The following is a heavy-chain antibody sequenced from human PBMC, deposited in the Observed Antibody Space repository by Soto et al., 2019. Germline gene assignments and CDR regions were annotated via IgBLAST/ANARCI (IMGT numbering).Heavy chain of an antibody. CDR2: ISTSGATR. CDR1: GFTFSTDT. V-gene: IGHV3-48*02. D-gene: IGHD3-3*01. J-gene: IGHJ4*02. CDR3: ARFLGSGFDY. Sequence: EVQLVESGGGLVQPGGSLRLSCVASGFTFSTDTMNWVRQAPGKGLEWVAHISTSGATRYYADSVKGRFTISRDNAKTSLYLQMDSLRNEDTAVYYCARFLGSGFDYWGQGTLVTVSS.